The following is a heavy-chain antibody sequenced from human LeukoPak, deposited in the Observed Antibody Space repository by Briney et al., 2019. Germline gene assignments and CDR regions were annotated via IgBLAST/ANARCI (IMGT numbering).Heavy chain of an antibody. CDR1: GYTFTNYG. CDR3: ARLIFPITMVRGVIINDNWFDP. Sequence: GASVKVSCKASGYTFTNYGISWVRQAPGQGLEWMGWISAYNGNTNYAQKLQGRVTMTTDTSTSTAYMELRSLRSDDTAVYYCARLIFPITMVRGVIINDNWFDPWGQGTLVTVSS. D-gene: IGHD3-10*01. CDR2: ISAYNGNT. J-gene: IGHJ5*02. V-gene: IGHV1-18*01.